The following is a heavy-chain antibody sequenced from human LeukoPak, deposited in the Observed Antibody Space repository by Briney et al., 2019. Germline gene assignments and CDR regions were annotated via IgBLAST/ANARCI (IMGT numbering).Heavy chain of an antibody. J-gene: IGHJ4*01. CDR3: ARYCGSENYCISY. Sequence: SETLSLTCAVYGASFSANYWIWIRQPPGKGLEWIGEINHSGTITYKPSLKSRLTISADTTKNQFSLKLSSVTAAGTGVYYCARYCGSENYCISYWGQGTLVTVSS. CDR1: GASFSANY. CDR2: INHSGTI. D-gene: IGHD3-10*01. V-gene: IGHV4-34*01.